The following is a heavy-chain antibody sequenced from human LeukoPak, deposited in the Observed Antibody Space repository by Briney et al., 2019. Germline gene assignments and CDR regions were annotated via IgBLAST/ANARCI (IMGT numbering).Heavy chain of an antibody. CDR2: ISPNTGAT. CDR3: ARDRVGSGWPRPYYFEF. Sequence: ASVKVSCKPSGYTFTGYYLHWVRQAPGQGLAWMGWISPNTGATMYAQKFQGRVTLTRDTSIDTGYMELNGLRSDDTAVYYCARDRVGSGWPRPYYFEFWGQGTLVSVSS. V-gene: IGHV1-2*02. J-gene: IGHJ4*02. CDR1: GYTFTGYY. D-gene: IGHD6-19*01.